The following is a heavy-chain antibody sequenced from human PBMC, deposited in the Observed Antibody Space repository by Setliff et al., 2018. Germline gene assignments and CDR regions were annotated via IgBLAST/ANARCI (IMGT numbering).Heavy chain of an antibody. J-gene: IGHJ3*02. CDR1: GASISSGYYL. CDR2: IHHSGTT. Sequence: SETLSLTCNVSGASISSGYYLWSWIRQHPGKGLEWIGYIHHSGTTYYNPSLESRVAISLDTSENQFSLKVTSVSAADTAVYYCAREVGVVVPTSGTFDIWGQGTMVTVSS. D-gene: IGHD2-2*01. CDR3: AREVGVVVPTSGTFDI. V-gene: IGHV4-31*03.